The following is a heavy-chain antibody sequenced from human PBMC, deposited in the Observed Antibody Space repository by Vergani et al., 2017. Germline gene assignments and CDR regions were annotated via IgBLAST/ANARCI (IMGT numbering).Heavy chain of an antibody. CDR2: INHSGST. J-gene: IGHJ5*02. Sequence: QVQLQQWGAGLLKPSETLSLTCAVYGGSFSGYYWSWIRQPPGKGLEWIGEINHSGSTNYNPSLKSRVTISVDTSKNQFSLKLSSVTAADTAVYYCARTAAGRFDPWGQGTLVTGSS. D-gene: IGHD6-13*01. CDR3: ARTAAGRFDP. CDR1: GGSFSGYY. V-gene: IGHV4-34*01.